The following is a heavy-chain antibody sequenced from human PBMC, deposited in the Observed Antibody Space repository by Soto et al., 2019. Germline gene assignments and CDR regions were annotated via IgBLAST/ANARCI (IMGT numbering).Heavy chain of an antibody. CDR2: ITGSGGST. CDR3: AKDRNKWLRFDLAY. CDR1: GFTFSSYA. V-gene: IGHV3-23*01. J-gene: IGHJ4*02. Sequence: EVQLLESGGGLVQPGGSLRLSCAASGFTFSSYAMSWVRQAPGKGLEWVSAITGSGGSTYYADSVKGRFTISRDNSKNTLYLQMNSLRVEDTAVYYCAKDRNKWLRFDLAYWGQGTLVTVSS. D-gene: IGHD5-12*01.